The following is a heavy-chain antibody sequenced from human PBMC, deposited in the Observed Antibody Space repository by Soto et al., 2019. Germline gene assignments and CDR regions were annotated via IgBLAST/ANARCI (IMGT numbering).Heavy chain of an antibody. Sequence: PSETLSLTCTVSGGSISSYYWSWIRQPPGKGLEWIGSIYYSGSTNYNPSLKSRVTISVDTSKNQFSLKLRSVTAADTAVYYCARGFPTVVTVDYWGQGTLVTVSS. J-gene: IGHJ4*02. V-gene: IGHV4-59*01. CDR3: ARGFPTVVTVDY. CDR1: GGSISSYY. D-gene: IGHD4-17*01. CDR2: IYYSGST.